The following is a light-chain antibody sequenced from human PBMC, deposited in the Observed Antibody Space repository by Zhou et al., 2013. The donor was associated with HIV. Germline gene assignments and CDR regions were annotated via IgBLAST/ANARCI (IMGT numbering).Light chain of an antibody. V-gene: IGKV3-15*01. CDR2: GTS. CDR3: QQYDKWPLT. CDR1: QDITSS. J-gene: IGKJ4*01. Sequence: ETVMAQSPATLSVSPGERVTLSCRASQDITSSLAWYQQRPGQAPRLLIYGTSTRATGIPARFSGSGSGTEFTLTISSMQSEDFAAYYCQQYDKWPLTFGGGTKVEIK.